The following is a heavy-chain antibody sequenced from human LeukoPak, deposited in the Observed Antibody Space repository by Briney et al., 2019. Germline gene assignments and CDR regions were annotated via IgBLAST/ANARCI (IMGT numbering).Heavy chain of an antibody. J-gene: IGHJ4*02. Sequence: PGGSLRLSCAASGFTFSSYGMHWVRQAPGKGLEWVAVISYDGSNKYYADSVKGRFTISRDNSKNTLYLQMNSLRAEDTAAYYCASDCGGDCYSLDYWGQGTLVTVSS. CDR1: GFTFSSYG. V-gene: IGHV3-30*03. CDR3: ASDCGGDCYSLDY. D-gene: IGHD2-21*02. CDR2: ISYDGSNK.